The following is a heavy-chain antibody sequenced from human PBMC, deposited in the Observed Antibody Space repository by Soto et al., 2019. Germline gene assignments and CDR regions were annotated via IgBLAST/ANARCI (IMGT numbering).Heavy chain of an antibody. CDR1: GGSISSSSYY. CDR3: ARRIAVAGGYFDL. Sequence: SETLSLTCTVSGGSISSSSYYWGGIRQPPGKGLEWIGSIYYSGSTYYNPSLKSRVTISVDTSKNQFSLKLSSVTAADTAVYYCARRIAVAGGYFDLWGRGALVTVSS. CDR2: IYYSGST. D-gene: IGHD6-19*01. V-gene: IGHV4-39*01. J-gene: IGHJ2*01.